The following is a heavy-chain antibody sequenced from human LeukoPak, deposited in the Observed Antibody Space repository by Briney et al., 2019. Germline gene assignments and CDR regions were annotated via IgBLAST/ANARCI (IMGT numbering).Heavy chain of an antibody. D-gene: IGHD3-3*01. Sequence: PGGSLRLSCAASGFTFSNYEMNWVRQAPGRGLEWVSYISSSGSTIYYADSVKGRFTISRDNAKNSLYLQMNSLRAEDTAVYYCAREGLDFWSGYYRNWFDPWGQGTLVTVSS. CDR1: GFTFSNYE. J-gene: IGHJ5*02. CDR3: AREGLDFWSGYYRNWFDP. CDR2: ISSSGSTI. V-gene: IGHV3-48*03.